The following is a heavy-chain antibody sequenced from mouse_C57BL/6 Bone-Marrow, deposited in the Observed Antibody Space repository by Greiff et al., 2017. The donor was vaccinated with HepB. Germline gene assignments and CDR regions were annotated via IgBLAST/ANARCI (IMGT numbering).Heavy chain of an antibody. J-gene: IGHJ1*03. CDR3: ARYYGSSYVYFDV. Sequence: VQLKESGAELARPGASVKLSCKASGYTFTSYGISWVKQRTGQGLEWIGEIYPRSGNTYYNEKFKGKATLTADKSSSTAYMELRSLTSEDSAVYFCARYYGSSYVYFDVWGTGTTVTVSS. CDR2: IYPRSGNT. CDR1: GYTFTSYG. V-gene: IGHV1-81*01. D-gene: IGHD1-1*01.